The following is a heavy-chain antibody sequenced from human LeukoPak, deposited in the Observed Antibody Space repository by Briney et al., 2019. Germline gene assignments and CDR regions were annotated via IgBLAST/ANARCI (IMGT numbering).Heavy chain of an antibody. CDR3: ARGYYLLNSYYFDY. V-gene: IGHV4-59*12. Sequence: PSETLSLTCTVSGGSISSYYWSWIRQPPGKGLEWIGYIYYSGSTNYNPSLKSRVTISVDTSKNQFSLKLSSVTAADTAVYYCARGYYLLNSYYFDYWGQGTLVTVSS. J-gene: IGHJ4*02. CDR2: IYYSGST. D-gene: IGHD1-26*01. CDR1: GGSISSYY.